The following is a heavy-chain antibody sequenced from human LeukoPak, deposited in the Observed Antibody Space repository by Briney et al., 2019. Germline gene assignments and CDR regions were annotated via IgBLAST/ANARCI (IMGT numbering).Heavy chain of an antibody. CDR3: AKQAPGVPRLYYYYMDV. J-gene: IGHJ6*03. D-gene: IGHD2-2*01. V-gene: IGHV3-23*01. CDR2: ISGSGGST. Sequence: GGSLRLSCAASGFTFSSYAMSWVRQAPGKGLEWVSAISGSGGSTYYADSVKGRFTISRDNSKNTLYLQMNSLRAEDTAVYYCAKQAPGVPRLYYYYMDVWGKGTTVTVSS. CDR1: GFTFSSYA.